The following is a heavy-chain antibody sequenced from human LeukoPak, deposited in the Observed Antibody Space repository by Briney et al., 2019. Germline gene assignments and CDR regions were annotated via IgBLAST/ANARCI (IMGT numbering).Heavy chain of an antibody. CDR2: ISYDGSNK. J-gene: IGHJ3*02. CDR3: ARPFSGAYSRAFDI. Sequence: PGGSLRLSCAASGFTFSSYAMHWVRQAPGKGLEWVAVISYDGSNKYYADSVKGRFTISRDNSKNTLYLQMNSLRVEDTAIYYCARPFSGAYSRAFDIWGQGTMVTVSS. V-gene: IGHV3-30*14. CDR1: GFTFSSYA. D-gene: IGHD1-26*01.